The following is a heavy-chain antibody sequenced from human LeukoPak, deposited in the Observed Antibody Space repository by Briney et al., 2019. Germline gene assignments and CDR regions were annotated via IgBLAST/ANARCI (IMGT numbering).Heavy chain of an antibody. V-gene: IGHV3-23*01. Sequence: GGSLRLSCAASDFSFGGYAMSWVRQAPGKGLEWVSAISGSGSTTYYADSVKGRFSISRDNSGNTLYLQMNSLTAEDTAVYYCAKSFRGYTGSYFDHWGQGTLVTVSS. CDR2: ISGSGSTT. CDR1: DFSFGGYA. D-gene: IGHD1-26*01. CDR3: AKSFRGYTGSYFDH. J-gene: IGHJ4*02.